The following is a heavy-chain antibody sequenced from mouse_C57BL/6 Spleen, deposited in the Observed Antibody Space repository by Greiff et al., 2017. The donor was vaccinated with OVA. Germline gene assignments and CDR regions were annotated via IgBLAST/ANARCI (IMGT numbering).Heavy chain of an antibody. D-gene: IGHD2-2*01. CDR1: GYTFTSYD. CDR3: ARGRGYDETWFAY. V-gene: IGHV1-85*01. J-gene: IGHJ3*01. Sequence: QVQLKQSGPELVKPGASVKLSCKASGYTFTSYDINWVKQRPGQGLEWIGWIYPRDGSTKYNEKFKGKATLTVDTSSSTAYMELHSLTSEDSAVYFCARGRGYDETWFAYWGQGTLVTVSA. CDR2: IYPRDGST.